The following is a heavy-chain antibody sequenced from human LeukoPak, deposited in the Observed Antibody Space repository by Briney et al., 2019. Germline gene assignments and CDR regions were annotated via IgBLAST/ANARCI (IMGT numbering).Heavy chain of an antibody. J-gene: IGHJ4*02. CDR1: GFTFSSYS. CDR3: ARVSPSSGYSSSWYAVGKYYFDY. CDR2: ISSSRSYI. Sequence: GGSLRLSCAASGFTFSSYSMNWVRQAPGKGLEWVSSISSSRSYIYYADSVKGRFTISRDNAKNSLYLQMTSLRAEDTAVYYCARVSPSSGYSSSWYAVGKYYFDYWGQGTLVTVSS. V-gene: IGHV3-21*01. D-gene: IGHD6-13*01.